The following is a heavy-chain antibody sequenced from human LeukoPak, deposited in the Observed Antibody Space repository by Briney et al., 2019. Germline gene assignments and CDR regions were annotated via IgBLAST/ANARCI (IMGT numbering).Heavy chain of an antibody. J-gene: IGHJ3*02. Sequence: PGGSLRLSCAASGFTFSSYGMRWVRQAPGKGLEWVAFIRYDGSNKYYADSVKGRFTISRDNSKNTLYLQMNSLRAEDTAVYYCAKSARYYDSSGYIGGAFDIWGQGTMVTVSS. CDR1: GFTFSSYG. CDR2: IRYDGSNK. V-gene: IGHV3-30*02. D-gene: IGHD3-22*01. CDR3: AKSARYYDSSGYIGGAFDI.